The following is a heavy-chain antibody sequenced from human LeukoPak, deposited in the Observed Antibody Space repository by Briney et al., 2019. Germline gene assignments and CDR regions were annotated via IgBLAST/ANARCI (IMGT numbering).Heavy chain of an antibody. J-gene: IGHJ4*02. Sequence: SEALSLTCTVSGGSISSYYWSWIRQPPGKGLEWIGYIYYSGSTNYNPSLKSRVTISVDTSKNQFSLKLSSVTAADTAVYYCARERYDILTGYHNFDYWGQGTLVTVSS. D-gene: IGHD3-9*01. CDR3: ARERYDILTGYHNFDY. V-gene: IGHV4-59*01. CDR1: GGSISSYY. CDR2: IYYSGST.